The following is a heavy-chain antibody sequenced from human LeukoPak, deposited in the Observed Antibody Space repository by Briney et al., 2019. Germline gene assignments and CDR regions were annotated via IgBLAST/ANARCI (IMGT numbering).Heavy chain of an antibody. J-gene: IGHJ4*02. CDR3: GTGWAVDF. Sequence: AGGFLRLSCAASGFNFGTHWMTRVRQAPGKGLECVAIIKKDGSEKYHVDSVKGRFTISRDNAKNSLYLQMNSLRAEDTAVYYCGTGWAVDFWGQGTLVTVSS. CDR1: GFNFGTHW. CDR2: IKKDGSEK. V-gene: IGHV3-7*01. D-gene: IGHD5-24*01.